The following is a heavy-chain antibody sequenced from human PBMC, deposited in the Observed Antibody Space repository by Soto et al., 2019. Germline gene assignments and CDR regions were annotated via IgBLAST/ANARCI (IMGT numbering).Heavy chain of an antibody. D-gene: IGHD1-26*01. CDR1: GFTFSSNS. J-gene: IGHJ4*02. CDR2: IDSTSMHI. V-gene: IGHV3-21*02. Sequence: EVQLVESGGGLVKPGGSLRLSCAASGFTFSSNSMIWVRQAPGKGLEWVSYIDSTSMHIYYADSVKGRFIITRDNAKKSVYLQMTSLRAEDTAVYYCARLVGAYQHYIDYWGQGTLVTVSS. CDR3: ARLVGAYQHYIDY.